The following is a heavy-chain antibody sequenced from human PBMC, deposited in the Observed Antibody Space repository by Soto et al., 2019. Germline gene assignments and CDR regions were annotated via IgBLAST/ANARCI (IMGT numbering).Heavy chain of an antibody. V-gene: IGHV4-39*01. CDR3: ARPHSSGWLYYFDY. Sequence: QLQLQESGPGLVKPSETLSLTCTVSGGSISSSSYYWGWIRQPPGKGLEWIGSIYYSGSTYYNPSLKSRVTISVDTSKNQFSLKLSSVTAADTAVYYCARPHSSGWLYYFDYWGQGTLVTVSS. J-gene: IGHJ4*02. CDR1: GGSISSSSYY. D-gene: IGHD6-19*01. CDR2: IYYSGST.